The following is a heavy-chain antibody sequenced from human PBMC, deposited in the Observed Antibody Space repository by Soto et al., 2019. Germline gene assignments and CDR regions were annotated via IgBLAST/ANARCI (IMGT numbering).Heavy chain of an antibody. V-gene: IGHV3-23*01. CDR1: GFTFSSYA. J-gene: IGHJ4*02. CDR2: VTGSANTT. CDR3: AKMAGYRQRSIIRYADS. D-gene: IGHD3-10*01. Sequence: EVQLLESGGGLVQPGGSLRITCVASGFTFSSYALSWVRQARGKGLERVKAVTGSANTTYYADSVRGRVTLSRENSNNTLYLLITSLSADEAAVYFCAKMAGYRQRSIIRYADSWGQGALGSVS.